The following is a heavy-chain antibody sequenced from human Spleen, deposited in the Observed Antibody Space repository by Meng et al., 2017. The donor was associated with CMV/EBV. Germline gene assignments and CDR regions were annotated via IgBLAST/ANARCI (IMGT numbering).Heavy chain of an antibody. V-gene: IGHV3-30-3*01. Sequence: GESLKISCAASGFTFSGAAIHWVRQAPGKGLEWVAVISYDGSNKYYADSVKGRFTISRDNSKNTLYLQMNSLRAEDTAVYYCAKVDGTYYYYGMDVWGQGTTVTVSS. J-gene: IGHJ6*02. CDR2: ISYDGSNK. CDR3: AKVDGTYYYYGMDV. CDR1: GFTFSGAA. D-gene: IGHD1-1*01.